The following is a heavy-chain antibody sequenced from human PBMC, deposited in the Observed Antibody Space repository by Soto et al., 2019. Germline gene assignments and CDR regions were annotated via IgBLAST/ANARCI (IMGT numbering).Heavy chain of an antibody. D-gene: IGHD3-22*01. CDR2: FYYSGST. V-gene: IGHV4-61*01. Sequence: QVQLQESGPGLVKPSETLSLTCTVSGGSVSSGSYYWSWIRQPLGKGLEWIGYFYYSGSTNYNPSLTSRVTSPVDTSKNQFSLKLSSVTAADTGVYYGARSMYYGSAYSPFDYWGQGILVTVSS. CDR1: GGSVSSGSYY. CDR3: ARSMYYGSAYSPFDY. J-gene: IGHJ4*02.